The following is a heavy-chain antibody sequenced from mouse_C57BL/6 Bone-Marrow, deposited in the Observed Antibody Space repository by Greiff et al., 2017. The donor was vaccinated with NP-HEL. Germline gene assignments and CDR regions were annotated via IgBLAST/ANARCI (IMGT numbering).Heavy chain of an antibody. CDR1: GFTFSSYG. CDR2: ISSGGRYT. CDR3: ARHYYSNYFDY. V-gene: IGHV5-6*02. J-gene: IGHJ2*01. D-gene: IGHD2-5*01. Sequence: DVKLVESGGDLVKPGGSLKLSCAASGFTFSSYGMPWVRQTPDKRLEWVATISSGGRYTYYPDSVKGRFTISRDNAKNTLYLQMSSLKSEDTAMYYCARHYYSNYFDYWGQGTTLTVSS.